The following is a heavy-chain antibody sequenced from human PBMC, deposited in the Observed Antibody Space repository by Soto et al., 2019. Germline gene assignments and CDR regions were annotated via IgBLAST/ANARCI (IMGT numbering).Heavy chain of an antibody. J-gene: IGHJ5*02. CDR1: GYSFTSYW. V-gene: IGHV5-51*01. CDR2: IYPGDSDT. D-gene: IGHD4-17*01. Sequence: GDSLKISCKGSGYSFTSYWIGWSRQMPGKGLEWMGLIYPGDSDTRYSPSFQCQVTISADKSISTAYLQCRSLKASDTAMYYCARRAYGDYPDTCFDAWGQATMLTVSS. CDR3: ARRAYGDYPDTCFDA.